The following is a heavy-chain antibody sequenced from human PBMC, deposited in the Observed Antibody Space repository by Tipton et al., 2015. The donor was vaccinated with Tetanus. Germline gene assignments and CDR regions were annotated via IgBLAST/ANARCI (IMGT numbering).Heavy chain of an antibody. V-gene: IGHV4-4*02. CDR2: VYHSGST. CDR3: ARGGSDWSWYLQH. J-gene: IGHJ1*01. D-gene: IGHD6-19*01. CDR1: GGSISGDNW. Sequence: TLSLTCAVSGGSISGDNWWSWVRQPPGKGLEWIGEVYHSGSTNYSPSLKSRATISVDRSKNQLSLKLTSVTAADTAVYYCARGGSDWSWYLQHWGQGTLVTVSS.